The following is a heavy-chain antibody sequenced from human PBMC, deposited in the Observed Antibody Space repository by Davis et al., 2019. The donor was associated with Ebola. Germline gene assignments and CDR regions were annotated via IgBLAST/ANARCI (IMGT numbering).Heavy chain of an antibody. CDR1: GGSISSDY. D-gene: IGHD3-9*01. Sequence: MPSETLSLTCTVSGGSISSDYWIWIRQPPGGGLEWIGYIFYTGGTYYSPSPKSRVTISVDTSKNQFSLKLRSVTAADTAVYYCARGRRSYDILTSYYGATIDYWGQGTLVAVSS. CDR3: ARGRRSYDILTSYYGATIDY. CDR2: IFYTGGT. V-gene: IGHV4-59*01. J-gene: IGHJ4*02.